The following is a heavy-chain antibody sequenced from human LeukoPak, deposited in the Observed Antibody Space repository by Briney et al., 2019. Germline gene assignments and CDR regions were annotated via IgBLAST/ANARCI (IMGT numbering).Heavy chain of an antibody. J-gene: IGHJ4*02. V-gene: IGHV4-34*01. CDR3: ARDYDFWSGYYTFDY. CDR1: GGSFSGYY. Sequence: SETLSLTCAVYGGSFSGYYWSWIRNPPGKGLEWIGEINHSGSTNYNPSLKSRVTISVDTSKNQFSLKLSSVTAADTAVYYCARDYDFWSGYYTFDYWGQGTLVTVSS. D-gene: IGHD3-3*01. CDR2: INHSGST.